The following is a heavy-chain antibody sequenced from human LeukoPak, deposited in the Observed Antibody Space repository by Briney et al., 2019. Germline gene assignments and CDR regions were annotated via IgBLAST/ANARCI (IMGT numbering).Heavy chain of an antibody. V-gene: IGHV7-4-1*02. CDR3: ARATLPDSSGYLYYYYYHIDV. Sequence: ASVKVSCKASGYTFTTYVMIWVRQAPGQGLEWMGWLNTNTGNPTYAQGFTGRFVFSLDTSVSTAYLQISGLKAEDTAVYYCARATLPDSSGYLYYYYYHIDVWGKGTTVTVSS. J-gene: IGHJ6*03. D-gene: IGHD3-22*01. CDR2: LNTNTGNP. CDR1: GYTFTTYV.